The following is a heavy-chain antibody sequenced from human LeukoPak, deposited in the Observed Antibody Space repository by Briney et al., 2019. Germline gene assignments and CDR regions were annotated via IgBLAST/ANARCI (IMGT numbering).Heavy chain of an antibody. CDR2: ISAYNGNT. D-gene: IGHD3-3*01. CDR1: GYTFTSYG. V-gene: IGHV1-18*01. Sequence: ASVKVSCKASGYTFTSYGISWVRQAPGQGLEWMGWISAYNGNTNYAQKLQGRVTMTTDTSTSTAYMELRSLRSDDTAVYYCARVITIFGVVIRGEAFDIWGQGTMVIVSS. CDR3: ARVITIFGVVIRGEAFDI. J-gene: IGHJ3*02.